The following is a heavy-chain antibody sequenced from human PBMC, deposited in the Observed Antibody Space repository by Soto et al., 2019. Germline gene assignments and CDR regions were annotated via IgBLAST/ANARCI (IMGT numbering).Heavy chain of an antibody. D-gene: IGHD1-26*01. CDR3: ARGTDSGSSPYYFDY. J-gene: IGHJ4*02. Sequence: GASVKVSCKASGYTFTSYGISWVRQAPGQGLEWMGWISAYNGNTNYAQKLQGRVAMTTDTSTSTAYMELRSLRSDDTAVYYCARGTDSGSSPYYFDYWGQGTLVTVSS. CDR2: ISAYNGNT. V-gene: IGHV1-18*01. CDR1: GYTFTSYG.